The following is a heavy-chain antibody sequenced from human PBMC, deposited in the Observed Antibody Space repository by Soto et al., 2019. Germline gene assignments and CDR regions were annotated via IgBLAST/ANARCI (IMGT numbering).Heavy chain of an antibody. Sequence: PSETLSLTCAVYGGSFSGYYWSWIRQPPGKGLEWIGEINHSGSTNYNPSLKSRVTISVDTSKNQFSLKLSSVTAADTAVYYCASGTTVTTYYYYYMDVWGKGTTVTVSS. J-gene: IGHJ6*03. CDR2: INHSGST. V-gene: IGHV4-34*01. CDR1: GGSFSGYY. CDR3: ASGTTVTTYYYYYMDV. D-gene: IGHD4-17*01.